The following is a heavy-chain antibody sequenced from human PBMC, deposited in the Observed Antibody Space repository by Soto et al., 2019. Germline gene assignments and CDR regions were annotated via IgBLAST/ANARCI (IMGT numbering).Heavy chain of an antibody. CDR2: IYYSGST. V-gene: IGHV4-31*03. Sequence: SETLSLTCTVSGGSISSGGYYWSWIRQHPGKGLEWIGYIYYSGSTYYNPSLKSRVTISVDTSKNQFSLKLSSVTAADTAVYYCARYPKRTYDSSGYYLDYWGQGTLVTVS. CDR1: GGSISSGGYY. D-gene: IGHD3-22*01. CDR3: ARYPKRTYDSSGYYLDY. J-gene: IGHJ4*02.